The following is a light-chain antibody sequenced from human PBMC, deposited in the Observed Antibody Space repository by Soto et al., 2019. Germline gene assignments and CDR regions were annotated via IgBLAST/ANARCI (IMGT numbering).Light chain of an antibody. CDR2: NAS. V-gene: IGKV3-11*01. Sequence: EIVLTQSPATLYLSPGERATLSCRASQDISIYLAWYQQKPGQPPRLLIFNASNRATGIPARFSGSGSGTDFTLTISSLGPEDFAVYYCQQYGSSGTFGQGTKVEIK. CDR1: QDISIY. J-gene: IGKJ1*01. CDR3: QQYGSSGT.